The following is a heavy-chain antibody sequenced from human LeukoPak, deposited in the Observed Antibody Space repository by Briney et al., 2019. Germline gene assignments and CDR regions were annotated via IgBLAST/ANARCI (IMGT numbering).Heavy chain of an antibody. V-gene: IGHV3-23*01. CDR2: ISGSGGST. D-gene: IGHD2-2*01. Sequence: PGGSLRLSCAASGFTFSSYAMSWVRQAPGKGLEWVSAISGSGGSTYYADSVKGRFTISRDNSKNTLYLQMNSLRAEDTAVYYCAKAPVRGGVVVPAAMLGGYWGRGTLVTVSS. CDR1: GFTFSSYA. CDR3: AKAPVRGGVVVPAAMLGGY. J-gene: IGHJ4*02.